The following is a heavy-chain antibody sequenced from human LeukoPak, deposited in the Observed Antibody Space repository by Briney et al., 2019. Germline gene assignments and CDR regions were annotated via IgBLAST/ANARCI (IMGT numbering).Heavy chain of an antibody. Sequence: SETLSLTCTVSGGSISSSSYYWGWIRQPPGKGLEWIGSIYYSGSTYYNPSLKGRVTISVDTSKNQFSLKLSSVTAADTAVYYCASVWSYGPTIYYYYGMDVWGQGTTVTVSS. V-gene: IGHV4-39*01. D-gene: IGHD1-26*01. CDR2: IYYSGST. CDR3: ASVWSYGPTIYYYYGMDV. J-gene: IGHJ6*02. CDR1: GGSISSSSYY.